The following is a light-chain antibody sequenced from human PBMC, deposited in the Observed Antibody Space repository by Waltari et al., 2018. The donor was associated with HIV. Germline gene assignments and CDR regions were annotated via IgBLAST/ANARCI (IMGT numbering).Light chain of an antibody. J-gene: IGLJ1*01. V-gene: IGLV1-44*01. Sequence: QSVLTQPPSSSGTPGQRLTISCSGSSSTVGSTNVNWYQHLPGAAPKLLILNTDERPSGVPDRFSGSKSGTSASLAISGLQSEDEADYYCAVWDDSLNAYVFGTGTTVTVL. CDR3: AVWDDSLNAYV. CDR1: SSTVGSTN. CDR2: NTD.